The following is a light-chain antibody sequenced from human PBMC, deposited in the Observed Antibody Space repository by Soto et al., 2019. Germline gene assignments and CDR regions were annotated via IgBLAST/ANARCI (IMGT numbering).Light chain of an antibody. CDR1: SSDVGGYNY. Sequence: QSVLTQPASVSGSPGQSITISCTGTSSDVGGYNYVSWYQQHPGKAPKLMIYEVSNRPSGVSNRFSGSKSGNTASLTISGLQAEDEADYYCSSYISSSTGVFGTETKLTVL. V-gene: IGLV2-14*01. J-gene: IGLJ1*01. CDR3: SSYISSSTGV. CDR2: EVS.